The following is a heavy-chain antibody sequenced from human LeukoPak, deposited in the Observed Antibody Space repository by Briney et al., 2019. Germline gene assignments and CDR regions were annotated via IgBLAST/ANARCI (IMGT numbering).Heavy chain of an antibody. V-gene: IGHV3-30*18. J-gene: IGHJ4*02. Sequence: GRSLRLSCAASGFTFSSYGMHWVRQAPGKGLEWVAVISYDGSNKYYADSVKGRFTISRDNSKNTLYLQMNSLRAEDRAVYYCAKGSVVVAALDYWGQGTLVTVSS. CDR3: AKGSVVVAALDY. CDR1: GFTFSSYG. D-gene: IGHD2-15*01. CDR2: ISYDGSNK.